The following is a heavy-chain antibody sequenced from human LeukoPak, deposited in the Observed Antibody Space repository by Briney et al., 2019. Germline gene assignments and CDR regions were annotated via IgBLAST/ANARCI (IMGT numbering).Heavy chain of an antibody. V-gene: IGHV4-34*01. D-gene: IGHD3-3*01. CDR1: GGSFSGYY. CDR3: ARVNGRITIFGVVIFRRNWFDP. Sequence: SETLSFTCAVYGGSFSGYYWSWIRQPPGKGLEWIGEINHSGSTNYNPSLKSRVTISVDTSKNQFSLKLSSVTAADTAVYYCARVNGRITIFGVVIFRRNWFDPWGQGTLVTVSS. CDR2: INHSGST. J-gene: IGHJ5*02.